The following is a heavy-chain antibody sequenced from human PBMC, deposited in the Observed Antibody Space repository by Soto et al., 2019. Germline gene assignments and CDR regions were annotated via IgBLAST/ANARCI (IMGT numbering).Heavy chain of an antibody. CDR2: IYYSGST. V-gene: IGHV4-31*03. D-gene: IGHD6-19*01. CDR3: AGQNSSGPRVDY. J-gene: IGHJ4*02. Sequence: SETLSLTCTVSGGSISSGGYYWSWIRQHPGKGLEWIGYIYYSGSTYYNPSLKSRVTISVDTSKNQFSLKLSSVTAADTAVYYCAGQNSSGPRVDYWGQGTLVTVSS. CDR1: GGSISSGGYY.